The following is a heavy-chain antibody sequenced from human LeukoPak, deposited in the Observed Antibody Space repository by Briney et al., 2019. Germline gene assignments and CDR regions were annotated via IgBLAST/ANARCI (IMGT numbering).Heavy chain of an antibody. J-gene: IGHJ4*02. CDR2: ISSSSSTI. V-gene: IGHV3-48*01. CDR3: ARDRRGNYYGSGRLDY. CDR1: GFTFSSYS. D-gene: IGHD3-10*01. Sequence: GGSLRLSCAASGFTFSSYSMNWVRQAPGKGLEWVSYISSSSSTIYYADSVKGRFTISRDNAKNSLYLQMNSLRAEDTAVYYCARDRRGNYYGSGRLDYWGQGTLVTVSS.